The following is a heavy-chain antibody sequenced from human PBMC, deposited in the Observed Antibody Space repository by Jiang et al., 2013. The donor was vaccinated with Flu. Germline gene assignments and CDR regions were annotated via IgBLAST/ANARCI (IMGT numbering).Heavy chain of an antibody. Sequence: SGAEVKKPGASVKVSCKASGYTFTGYYMHWVRQAPGQGLEWMGRINPNSGGTNYAQKFQGRVTMTRDTSISTAYMELSRLRSDDTAVYYCARWGSPPNIVVVVAATNYYYGMDVWGQGTTVTVSS. J-gene: IGHJ6*02. D-gene: IGHD2-15*01. V-gene: IGHV1-2*06. CDR2: INPNSGGT. CDR3: ARWGSPPNIVVVVAATNYYYGMDV. CDR1: GYTFTGYY.